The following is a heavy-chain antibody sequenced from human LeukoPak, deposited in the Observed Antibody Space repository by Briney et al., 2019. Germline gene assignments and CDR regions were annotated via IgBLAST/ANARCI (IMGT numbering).Heavy chain of an antibody. J-gene: IGHJ4*02. V-gene: IGHV3-23*01. CDR3: AKAVDDYFFDY. CDR2: IGGSGSNT. Sequence: GGSLRLSCAASGFTFNTYAMSWVRQAPGKGLEWVSGIGGSGSNTYYAESVKGRFTISRDNSKNTLCLQMNSLRAEDTAAYYCAKAVDDYFFDYWGQGTLVTVSS. D-gene: IGHD2-21*02. CDR1: GFTFNTYA.